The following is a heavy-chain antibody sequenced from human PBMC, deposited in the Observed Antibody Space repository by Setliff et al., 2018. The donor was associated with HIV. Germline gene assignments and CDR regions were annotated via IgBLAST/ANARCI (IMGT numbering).Heavy chain of an antibody. V-gene: IGHV1-3*01. Sequence: ASVKVSCKASGYTCTTYSIHWVRQAPGQSLEWMGWINVGKGDTKYSQELQGRITLTTDTSANTAYMELSRLRSDDTAVYFCARGALLAVFDFDHWGHGTLVTVSS. CDR1: GYTCTTYS. CDR3: ARGALLAVFDFDH. D-gene: IGHD3-10*01. CDR2: INVGKGDT. J-gene: IGHJ4*01.